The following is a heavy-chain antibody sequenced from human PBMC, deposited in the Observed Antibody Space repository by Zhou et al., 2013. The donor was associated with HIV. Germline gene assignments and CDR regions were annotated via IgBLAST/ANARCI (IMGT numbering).Heavy chain of an antibody. J-gene: IGHJ2*01. Sequence: QVQLVQSGAEVKKPGASVKVSCKASGYTFNGYYVHWVRQAPGQGLEWMGWIGWINPNSGGTNYAQKFQGRVTMTRDTSISTAYMELSRLRSDDTAVYYCARAEITGWYQKWYFDLWGRGTLVTVSS. CDR2: INPNSGGT. CDR3: ARAEITGWYQKWYFDL. CDR1: GYTFNGYY. V-gene: IGHV1-2*02. D-gene: IGHD6-19*01.